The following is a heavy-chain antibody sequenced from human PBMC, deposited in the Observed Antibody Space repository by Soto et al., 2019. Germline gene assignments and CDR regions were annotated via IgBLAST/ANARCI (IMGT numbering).Heavy chain of an antibody. CDR1: GFTFSSYG. CDR2: IWYDGSNK. D-gene: IGHD3-3*01. CDR3: ARGEQFLEWLRGYMDV. J-gene: IGHJ6*03. Sequence: QVQLVESGGGVVQPGRSLRLSCAASGFTFSSYGMHWVRQAPGKGLEWVAVIWYDGSNKYYADSVKGRFTISRDNSKNTLYLQMNSLRAEDTAVYYCARGEQFLEWLRGYMDVWGQGTTVTVSS. V-gene: IGHV3-33*01.